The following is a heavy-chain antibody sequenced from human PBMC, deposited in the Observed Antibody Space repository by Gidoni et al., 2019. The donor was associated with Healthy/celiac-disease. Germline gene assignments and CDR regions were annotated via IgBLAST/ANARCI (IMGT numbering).Heavy chain of an antibody. D-gene: IGHD3-22*01. V-gene: IGHV1-46*03. CDR2: INPSGGST. CDR3: AIDSSGYRFDY. J-gene: IGHJ4*02. CDR1: GYTFTSYY. Sequence: QVQLVQSGAEVKKPGASVKVSCKASGYTFTSYYMHWVRQAPGQGLEWMGIINPSGGSTSYAQKFQGRVTMTRDTSTSTVYMELSSLRSEDTAVYYCAIDSSGYRFDYWGQGTLVTVSS.